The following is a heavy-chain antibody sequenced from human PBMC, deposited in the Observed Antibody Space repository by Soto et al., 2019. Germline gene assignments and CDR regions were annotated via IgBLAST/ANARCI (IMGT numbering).Heavy chain of an antibody. D-gene: IGHD3-22*01. Sequence: SETLSLTCTVSGGSISSGGYYWSWIRQHPGKGLEWIGYIYYSGSTYYNPSLKSRVTISVDTSKNQFSLKLSSVTAADTAVYYCARDRYYDSSGYSGFDYWGQGTLVTVSS. V-gene: IGHV4-31*03. J-gene: IGHJ4*02. CDR3: ARDRYYDSSGYSGFDY. CDR1: GGSISSGGYY. CDR2: IYYSGST.